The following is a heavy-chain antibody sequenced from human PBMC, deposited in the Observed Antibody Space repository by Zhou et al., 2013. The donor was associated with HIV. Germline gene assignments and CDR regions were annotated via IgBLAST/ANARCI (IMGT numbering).Heavy chain of an antibody. CDR3: VRWVGANSAWFDP. V-gene: IGHV1-18*01. Sequence: QVQLVQSGAEVKKPGASLKVSCKASGYTFTSYGISWVRQAPGQGLEWMGWTSAYNGNTHYAQKLQGRVTMTTDTSTSTAYMELSRLLSEDTAVYFCVRWVGANSAWFDPWGQGTRVSVSS. CDR2: TSAYNGNT. CDR1: GYTFTSYG. J-gene: IGHJ5*02. D-gene: IGHD3-16*01.